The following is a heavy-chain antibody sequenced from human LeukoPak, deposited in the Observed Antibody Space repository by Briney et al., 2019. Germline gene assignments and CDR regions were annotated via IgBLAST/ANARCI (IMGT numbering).Heavy chain of an antibody. D-gene: IGHD6-19*01. V-gene: IGHV3-23*01. CDR3: AKGMYSSARASWFDP. CDR2: ISGSGGST. CDR1: GFTFSRYA. J-gene: IGHJ5*02. Sequence: GGSLRLSCAASGFTFSRYAMSWVRQAPGRGLEWVSAISGSGGSTYYADSVKGRFTISRDNSKNTLYLQMNSLRAEDTAVYYCAKGMYSSARASWFDPWGQGTLVTVSS.